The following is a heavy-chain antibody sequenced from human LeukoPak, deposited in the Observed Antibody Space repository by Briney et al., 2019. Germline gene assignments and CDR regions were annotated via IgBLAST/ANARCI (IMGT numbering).Heavy chain of an antibody. CDR2: IYTSGST. V-gene: IGHV4-4*07. J-gene: IGHJ6*03. Sequence: PSETLSLTCTVSGGSISSYYWSWIRQPAGKGLEWIGRIYTSGSTNYNPSLKSRVTMSVDTSKNQFSLKLSSVTAADTAVYYCARGGLNYDFWSGYFVPSYYYYYMDAWGKGTTVTVSS. D-gene: IGHD3-3*01. CDR1: GGSISSYY. CDR3: ARGGLNYDFWSGYFVPSYYYYYMDA.